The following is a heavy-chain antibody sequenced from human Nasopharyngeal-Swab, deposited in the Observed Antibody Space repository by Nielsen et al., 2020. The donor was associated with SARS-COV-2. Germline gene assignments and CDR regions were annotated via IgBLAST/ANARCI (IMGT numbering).Heavy chain of an antibody. Sequence: GESLKISCAASGFTFSNAWMSWVRQAPGKGLEWVGRINSKTDGGTTDYAAPVQGSFTISREDSKNTLYLQMNSLKTEDTAVYYCTTNSRYSSSWNRGDYGGQGTLVTVSS. D-gene: IGHD6-13*01. V-gene: IGHV3-15*01. CDR2: INSKTDGGTT. J-gene: IGHJ4*02. CDR1: GFTFSNAW. CDR3: TTNSRYSSSWNRGDY.